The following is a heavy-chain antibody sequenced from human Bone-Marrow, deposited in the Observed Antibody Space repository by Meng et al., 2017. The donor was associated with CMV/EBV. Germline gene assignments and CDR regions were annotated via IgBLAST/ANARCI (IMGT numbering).Heavy chain of an antibody. CDR3: ARDPSSPNIVVVPAAPSGMDV. Sequence: ASVKVSCKATGYTFTGYYMHWVRQAPGQGLGWMGIINPSGGSTSYAQKFQGRVTMTRDTSTSTVYMELSSLRSEDTAVYYCARDPSSPNIVVVPAAPSGMDVWGQGTTVTVSS. D-gene: IGHD2-2*01. V-gene: IGHV1-46*01. J-gene: IGHJ6*02. CDR2: INPSGGST. CDR1: GYTFTGYY.